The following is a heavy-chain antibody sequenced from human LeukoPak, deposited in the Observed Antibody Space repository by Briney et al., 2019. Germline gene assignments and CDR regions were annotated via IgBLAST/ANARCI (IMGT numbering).Heavy chain of an antibody. V-gene: IGHV4-4*07. CDR1: GGSISSYY. D-gene: IGHD2-2*01. CDR2: IYTSGST. J-gene: IGHJ5*02. CDR3: ARDGSTSWFNWFDP. Sequence: PSETLSLTCTVSGGSISSYYWSWIRQPAGKGLEWIGRIYTSGSTNYNPSLKSRVTMSVDTSKNQFSLKLSSVTAADTAVYYCARDGSTSWFNWFDPWGQGTLVTVSS.